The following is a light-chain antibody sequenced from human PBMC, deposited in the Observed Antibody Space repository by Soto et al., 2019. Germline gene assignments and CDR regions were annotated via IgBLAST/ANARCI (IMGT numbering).Light chain of an antibody. Sequence: DIELAQSPCTLSLSTGERATLSCRTRQSVSSSYLAWYQQKPGQAPRLLIYGASNRATGIPDRISGSGSGTDFTLTISRLEPEHFAVYYCQQYGSSPWTFGQGTKVDIK. CDR1: QSVSSSY. CDR3: QQYGSSPWT. J-gene: IGKJ1*01. CDR2: GAS. V-gene: IGKV3-20*01.